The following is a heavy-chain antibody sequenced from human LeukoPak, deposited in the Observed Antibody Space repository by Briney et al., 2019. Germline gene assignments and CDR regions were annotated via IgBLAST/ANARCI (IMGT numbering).Heavy chain of an antibody. CDR2: ISSSGTFI. CDR1: GFTFSSHW. CDR3: ARPETGYYDSSGYVDFNY. V-gene: IGHV3-21*01. D-gene: IGHD3-22*01. Sequence: PGGSLRLSCAASGFTFSSHWMSWVRQAPGKGLEWVSSISSSGTFIYYADSVKGRFTISRDNAKNSLYLQMNSLRAEDTAVYYCARPETGYYDSSGYVDFNYWGQGTLVTVSS. J-gene: IGHJ4*02.